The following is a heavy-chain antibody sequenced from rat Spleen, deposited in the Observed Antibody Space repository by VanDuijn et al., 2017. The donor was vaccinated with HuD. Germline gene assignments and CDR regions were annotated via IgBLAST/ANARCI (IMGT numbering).Heavy chain of an antibody. CDR2: ISPSGGST. CDR3: ARRGNSVYWNFDF. V-gene: IGHV5-17*01. D-gene: IGHD4-4*01. CDR1: GFTFSDYA. Sequence: EVQLVESGGGLVQPGRSLKFSCAASGFTFSDYAMAWVRQAPKKGLEWVASISPSGGSTYYRDSVKGRFTISRDNAKSTLYLQMDSLRSEDTATYYCARRGNSVYWNFDFWGPGTMVTVSS. J-gene: IGHJ1*01.